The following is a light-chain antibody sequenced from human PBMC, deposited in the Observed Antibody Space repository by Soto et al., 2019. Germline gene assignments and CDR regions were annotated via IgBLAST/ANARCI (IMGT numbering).Light chain of an antibody. CDR3: GADHGSGINFVSV. Sequence: QLVLTQSPSASASLGASVTLTCTLSSGYSNYKVDWYQQRPGKGPRFVMRVGTGGIVGSKGDGIPDRFSVLGSGLNRYLTIKNIQEEDESDYHCGADHGSGINFVSVFGTGTKLTVL. CDR2: VGTGGIVG. V-gene: IGLV9-49*01. J-gene: IGLJ1*01. CDR1: SGYSNYK.